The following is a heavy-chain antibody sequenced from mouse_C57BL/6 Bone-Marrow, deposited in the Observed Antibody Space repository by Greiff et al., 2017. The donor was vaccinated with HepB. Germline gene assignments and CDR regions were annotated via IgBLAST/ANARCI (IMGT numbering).Heavy chain of an antibody. D-gene: IGHD2-4*01. Sequence: QVQLQQPGAELVKPGASVKLSCKASGYTFTSYWMHWVKQRPGRGLEWIGRIDPNSGGTKYNEKFKSKATLTVDKPSSTAYMRLSSLTSEDSAVYDCARSRLQTYFDYWGQGTTLTVSS. V-gene: IGHV1-72*01. CDR3: ARSRLQTYFDY. J-gene: IGHJ2*01. CDR1: GYTFTSYW. CDR2: IDPNSGGT.